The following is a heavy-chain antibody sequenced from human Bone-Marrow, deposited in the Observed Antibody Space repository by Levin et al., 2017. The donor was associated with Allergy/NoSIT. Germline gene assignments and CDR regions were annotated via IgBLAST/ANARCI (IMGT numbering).Heavy chain of an antibody. V-gene: IGHV3-23*01. Sequence: GGSLRLSCAASGFTFSRYAMTWVRQAPGKGLEWVSSITGSGYASYNVDSVKGRFTISRDNSKNTLYLQMNSLRAEVTAVYFCAIDPNGDYVGAFDFWGRGTMVTVSS. CDR1: GFTFSRYA. CDR3: AIDPNGDYVGAFDF. CDR2: ITGSGYAS. D-gene: IGHD4-17*01. J-gene: IGHJ3*01.